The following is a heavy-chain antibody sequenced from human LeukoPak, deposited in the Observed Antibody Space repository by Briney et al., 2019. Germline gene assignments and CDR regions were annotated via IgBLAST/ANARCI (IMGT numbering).Heavy chain of an antibody. Sequence: ASVKVSCKASGGTFNNYAINWVRQAPGQGLEWVGGIIPIFGSSNYAQKFQGRVTITADESTTTVCMELSSLRSEDTAVYYCARAKSRDCSGGSCYPSWYCYYMDVWGKGTTVTVSS. V-gene: IGHV1-69*13. CDR3: ARAKSRDCSGGSCYPSWYCYYMDV. CDR2: IIPIFGSS. D-gene: IGHD2-15*01. CDR1: GGTFNNYA. J-gene: IGHJ6*03.